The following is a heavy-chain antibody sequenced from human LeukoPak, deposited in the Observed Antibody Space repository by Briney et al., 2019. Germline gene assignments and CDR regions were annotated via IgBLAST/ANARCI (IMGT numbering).Heavy chain of an antibody. CDR1: GFPFDNYA. D-gene: IGHD4/OR15-4a*01. J-gene: IGHJ6*02. Sequence: GGSLRLSCAASGFPFDNYAMNWVRQPPGKGLEWVLGISGSGVNTYYADSVKGRLTISRDNSKNTLYLQLNSLRGEDTAIYYCARDTSFNYGADAMDVWGQGTTVTVSS. CDR3: ARDTSFNYGADAMDV. V-gene: IGHV3-23*01. CDR2: ISGSGVNT.